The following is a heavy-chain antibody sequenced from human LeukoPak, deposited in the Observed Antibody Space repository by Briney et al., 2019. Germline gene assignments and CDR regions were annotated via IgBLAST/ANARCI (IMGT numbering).Heavy chain of an antibody. CDR3: AVGNGYYLRFDY. CDR2: IYYSGST. J-gene: IGHJ4*02. D-gene: IGHD3-22*01. Sequence: SETLSLTCTVSGGSINSYYWSWIRQPPGKGLEWIGYIYYSGSTYYNPSLKSRVTISVDTSKNQFSLKLSSVTAADTAVYYCAVGNGYYLRFDYWGQGTLVTVSS. CDR1: GGSINSYY. V-gene: IGHV4-59*06.